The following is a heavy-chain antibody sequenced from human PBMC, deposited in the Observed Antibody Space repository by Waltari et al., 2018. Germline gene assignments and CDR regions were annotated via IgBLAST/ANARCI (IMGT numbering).Heavy chain of an antibody. Sequence: EVQLVESGGGLVKPGGSLRLSCAASGFTFSSYSMNWVRQAPGKGLEWVSSISSSSSYIYYADSVKGRFTISRDNAKNSLYLQMNSLRAEDTAVYYCARSLTGTTFLFDYWGQGTLVTVSS. J-gene: IGHJ4*02. D-gene: IGHD1-7*01. CDR1: GFTFSSYS. CDR3: ARSLTGTTFLFDY. CDR2: ISSSSSYI. V-gene: IGHV3-21*01.